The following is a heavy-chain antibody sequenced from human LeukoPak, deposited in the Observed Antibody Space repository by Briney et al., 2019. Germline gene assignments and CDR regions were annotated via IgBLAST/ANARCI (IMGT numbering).Heavy chain of an antibody. V-gene: IGHV4-4*07. Sequence: TSETLSLTCTVSGGSISRSYWSWMRQPAGKGPEWIGRIYGSGTITYNPSLESRVTMSVDTSKNQFSLKLRSVTAADTAVYYCARDSGTTGEVKFDPWGQGILVTVSS. CDR1: GGSISRSY. J-gene: IGHJ5*02. CDR3: ARDSGTTGEVKFDP. CDR2: IYGSGTI. D-gene: IGHD3-10*01.